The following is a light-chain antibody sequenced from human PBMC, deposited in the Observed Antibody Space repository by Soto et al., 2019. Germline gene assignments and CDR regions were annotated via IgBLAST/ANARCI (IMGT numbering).Light chain of an antibody. CDR1: SSNIGAGYD. J-gene: IGLJ1*01. V-gene: IGLV1-40*01. Sequence: QSVLTQPPSVSGAPGQRVTISCTGSSSNIGAGYDVHWYQQLPGTAPKLLIYGNSNRPSGVPDRFSGSKSGTSASLAITGLQAEDEADYYCQSYDSSLSGHNYVFGTGTRSPS. CDR2: GNS. CDR3: QSYDSSLSGHNYV.